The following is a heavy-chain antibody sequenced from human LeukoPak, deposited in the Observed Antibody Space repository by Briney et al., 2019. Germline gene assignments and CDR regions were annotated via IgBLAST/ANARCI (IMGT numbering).Heavy chain of an antibody. CDR3: AKREYSSGWYSFDY. Sequence: PGGSLRLSCAASGFTFSDYYMSWIRQAPGKGLEWVSYISSSGSTIYYADSVKGRFTISRDNAKNSLYLQMNSLRAEDTAVYYCAKREYSSGWYSFDYWGQGTLVTVSS. CDR1: GFTFSDYY. J-gene: IGHJ4*02. CDR2: ISSSGSTI. D-gene: IGHD6-19*01. V-gene: IGHV3-11*01.